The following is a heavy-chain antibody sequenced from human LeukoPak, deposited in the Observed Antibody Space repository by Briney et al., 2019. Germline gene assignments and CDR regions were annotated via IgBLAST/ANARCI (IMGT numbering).Heavy chain of an antibody. CDR2: FDPEDGET. D-gene: IGHD6-13*01. V-gene: IGHV1-24*01. CDR3: ATVAAAGTFLFDY. J-gene: IGHJ4*02. Sequence: ASVKVSCKVSLYTLTELSLHWVRQAPGKGLEWMGGFDPEDGETIYAQKFQGRVTMTEDTSTDTAYMELSSLRSEDTAVYYCATVAAAGTFLFDYWGQGTLVTVSS. CDR1: LYTLTELS.